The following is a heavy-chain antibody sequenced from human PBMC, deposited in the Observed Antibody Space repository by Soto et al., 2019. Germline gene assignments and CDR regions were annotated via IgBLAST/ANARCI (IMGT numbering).Heavy chain of an antibody. CDR1: GFTFSSYW. D-gene: IGHD3-22*01. J-gene: IGHJ6*03. Sequence: GGSLRLSCAASGFTFSSYWMSWVRQAPGKGLEWVANIKQDGSEKYYVDSVKGRFTISRDNAKNSLYLQMNSLRAEDTAVYYCARVHDSSGYYYYYYMDVWGKGTTVTVSS. CDR2: IKQDGSEK. CDR3: ARVHDSSGYYYYYYMDV. V-gene: IGHV3-7*03.